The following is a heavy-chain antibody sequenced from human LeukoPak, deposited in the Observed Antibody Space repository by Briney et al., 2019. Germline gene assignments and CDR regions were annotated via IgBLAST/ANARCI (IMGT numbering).Heavy chain of an antibody. D-gene: IGHD4-23*01. Sequence: PSETLSLTCTVSGGSISSYYWSWIRQPPGKGLECIGYIYYSGSTNCNPSVTSRVAMSVDTSKKQFSLKLSSLTAADTAVYYCARGGTAVIAPHAFDIWGQGTMVTVSS. V-gene: IGHV4-59*01. J-gene: IGHJ3*02. CDR1: GGSISSYY. CDR3: ARGGTAVIAPHAFDI. CDR2: IYYSGST.